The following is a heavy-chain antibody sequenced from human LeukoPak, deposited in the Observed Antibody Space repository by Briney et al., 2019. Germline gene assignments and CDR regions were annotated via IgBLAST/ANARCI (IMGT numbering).Heavy chain of an antibody. V-gene: IGHV3-53*01. CDR3: ARDARTGTTIIYYYYYMDV. Sequence: PGGSLRLSCAASGFTVSSNYMSWVRQAPGKGLEWVSVIYSGGSTYYADSVKGRFTISRDNSKNTLYLQMNSLRAEDTAVYYCARDARTGTTIIYYYYYMDVWGKGTTVTVSS. CDR1: GFTVSSNY. CDR2: IYSGGST. D-gene: IGHD1-7*01. J-gene: IGHJ6*03.